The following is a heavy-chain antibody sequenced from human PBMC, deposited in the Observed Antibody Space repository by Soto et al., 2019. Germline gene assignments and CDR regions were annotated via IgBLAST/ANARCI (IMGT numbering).Heavy chain of an antibody. CDR1: GGSISSYY. D-gene: IGHD4-17*01. J-gene: IGHJ6*02. V-gene: IGHV4-59*01. CDR2: IYYSGST. CDR3: ARRTVTTIYYNGMDV. Sequence: SETLSLTCTVSGGSISSYYWTWIRQPPGKGLEWIGYIYYSGSTYYNPSLKSRVTISVDTSKNQFSLRLNSVTAADTAVYYCARRTVTTIYYNGMDVWGQGTTGTVSS.